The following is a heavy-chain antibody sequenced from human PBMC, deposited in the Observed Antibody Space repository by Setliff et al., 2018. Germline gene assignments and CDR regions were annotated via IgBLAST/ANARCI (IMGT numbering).Heavy chain of an antibody. Sequence: PGESLKISCKASGYNFLDYWIGWVRQMPGKGLEWMGIIYPDDSDTRYSPSVQGPFTISADKSISTAYLQWSSLKASDTAFYYCARRRRFDSGGPRSPWYFDLWGHGTLVTV. J-gene: IGHJ2*01. CDR3: ARRRRFDSGGPRSPWYFDL. CDR1: GYNFLDYW. CDR2: IYPDDSDT. D-gene: IGHD3-22*01. V-gene: IGHV5-51*01.